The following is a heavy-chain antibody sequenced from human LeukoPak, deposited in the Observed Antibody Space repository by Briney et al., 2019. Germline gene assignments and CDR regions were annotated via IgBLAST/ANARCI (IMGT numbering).Heavy chain of an antibody. CDR3: ARVSGSCIDY. CDR1: GGSFSGYY. V-gene: IGHV4-34*01. CDR2: VNHSGST. Sequence: SSETLSLTCAVSGGSFSGYYWSWIRQPPGKGLEWIGYVNHSGSTNYNPSLKSRVTISGDTAKNQLSLQLSSVTAADTAVYYCARVSGSCIDYWGQGTLVTVSS. J-gene: IGHJ4*02. D-gene: IGHD6-13*01.